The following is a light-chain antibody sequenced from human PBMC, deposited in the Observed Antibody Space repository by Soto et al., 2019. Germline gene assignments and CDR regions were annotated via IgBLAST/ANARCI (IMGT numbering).Light chain of an antibody. V-gene: IGKV1-17*01. J-gene: IGKJ1*01. Sequence: DIQMTQSPSSLSASVGDRVTITCRASQGIRNELGWYQQKPGRAPKRLIYDASNLQSGVPSRFSGSGFGTEFTLTISSLQPEDFATYSCLQHYNYPWTFGHGTKVEIK. CDR1: QGIRNE. CDR2: DAS. CDR3: LQHYNYPWT.